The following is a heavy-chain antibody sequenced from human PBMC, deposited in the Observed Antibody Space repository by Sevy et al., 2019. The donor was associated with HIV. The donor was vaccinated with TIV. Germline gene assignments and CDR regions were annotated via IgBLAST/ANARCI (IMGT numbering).Heavy chain of an antibody. CDR2: INQDGREK. D-gene: IGHD1-7*01. J-gene: IGHJ4*02. CDR3: ARGELNYGRWAH. V-gene: IGHV3-7*03. CDR1: GFTFNNYW. Sequence: GGYLRLSCVASGFTFNNYWMSWVRQAPGKGLEWVANINQDGREKYYVDSVKGRFTISRDNAQNSLYLQMNSLRVEDTAVYYCARGELNYGRWAHWGQGTLVTVSS.